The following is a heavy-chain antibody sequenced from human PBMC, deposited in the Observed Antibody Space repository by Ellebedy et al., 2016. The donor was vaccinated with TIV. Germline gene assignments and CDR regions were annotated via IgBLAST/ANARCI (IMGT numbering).Heavy chain of an antibody. Sequence: SLKISCAASGFTFDDFAMHWVRQAPGKGLEWVSGISWNSDNIGYADSVKGLFTISRDNAKNSLYLQMNSLRAEDTALYYCAKVPGGLLWFGELSNEYYFDCWGQGTLVTVSS. CDR3: AKVPGGLLWFGELSNEYYFDC. J-gene: IGHJ4*02. CDR1: GFTFDDFA. CDR2: ISWNSDNI. D-gene: IGHD3-10*01. V-gene: IGHV3-9*01.